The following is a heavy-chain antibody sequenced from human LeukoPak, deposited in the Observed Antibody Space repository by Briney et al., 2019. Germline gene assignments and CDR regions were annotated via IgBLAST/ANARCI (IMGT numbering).Heavy chain of an antibody. Sequence: ASVKVSCKASGYTFTSYYMHWVRQAPGQGLEWMGIINPSGGSTSYAQKFQGRVTMTRDTSTSTVYMGLSSLRSEDTAVYYCARDPCGGSCYEGFDPWGQGTLVTVSS. CDR1: GYTFTSYY. J-gene: IGHJ5*02. D-gene: IGHD2-15*01. CDR3: ARDPCGGSCYEGFDP. V-gene: IGHV1-46*01. CDR2: INPSGGST.